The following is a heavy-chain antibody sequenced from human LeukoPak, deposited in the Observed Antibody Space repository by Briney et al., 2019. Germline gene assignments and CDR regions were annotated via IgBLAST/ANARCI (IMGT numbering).Heavy chain of an antibody. CDR2: IIPILGTA. V-gene: IGHV1-69*10. D-gene: IGHD1-26*01. CDR3: ARDRGGSYGDLDY. J-gene: IGHJ4*02. CDR1: GGTFSSYA. Sequence: SVKVSCKASGGTFSSYAISWVRQAPGQGLEWMGGIIPILGTANYAQKFQGRVTITADKSTSTAYMELSSLRSEDTAVYYCARDRGGSYGDLDYWGQGTLVTVSS.